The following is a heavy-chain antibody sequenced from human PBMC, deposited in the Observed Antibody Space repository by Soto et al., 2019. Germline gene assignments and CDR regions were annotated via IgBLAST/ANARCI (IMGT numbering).Heavy chain of an antibody. V-gene: IGHV4-59*01. J-gene: IGHJ4*02. Sequence: ETRSLTSINACGAISRYYWSLIRQPPGKGLEWIGYICYSGSTNYTPSLKSRVTISVDTSKNQFSLTLSSVTAADTAVYYCARESRSNSGWPYFDYWGQGALVTASS. D-gene: IGHD6-19*01. CDR2: ICYSGST. CDR3: ARESRSNSGWPYFDY. CDR1: CGAISRYY.